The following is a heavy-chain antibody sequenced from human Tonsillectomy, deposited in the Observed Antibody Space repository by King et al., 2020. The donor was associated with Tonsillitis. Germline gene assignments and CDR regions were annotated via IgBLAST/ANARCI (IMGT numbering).Heavy chain of an antibody. D-gene: IGHD3-22*01. J-gene: IGHJ4*02. CDR1: GFTFSSYG. CDR2: ISYDGSNK. Sequence: VQLVESGGGVVQPGRSLRLSCAASGFTFSSYGMHWVRQAPGKGLEWVAVISYDGSNKYYTDSVKGRFTISRDNSKNTLYLQMNSLRAEDTAVYYCAKNQAPWGYYDSSGYYSAFCFFDYWGQGTLVTVSS. CDR3: AKNQAPWGYYDSSGYYSAFCFFDY. V-gene: IGHV3-30*18.